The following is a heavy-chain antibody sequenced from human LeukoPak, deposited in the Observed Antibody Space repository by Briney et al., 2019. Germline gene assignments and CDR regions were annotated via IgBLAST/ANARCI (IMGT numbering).Heavy chain of an antibody. V-gene: IGHV4-4*09. CDR2: IYTSGST. Sequence: PSETLSLTCTVSGGSISSYYWSWIRQPPGKGLEWIGYIYTSGSTNYNPSLKSRVTISVDTSKNQFSLKLSSVTAADTAVYYCARVRTDYYYYGMDVWGQGTTVTVSS. CDR1: GGSISSYY. J-gene: IGHJ6*02. CDR3: ARVRTDYYYYGMDV. D-gene: IGHD1-1*01.